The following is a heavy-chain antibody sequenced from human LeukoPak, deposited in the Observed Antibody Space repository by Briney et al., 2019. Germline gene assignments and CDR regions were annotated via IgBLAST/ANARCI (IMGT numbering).Heavy chain of an antibody. Sequence: SETLSLTCTVFGGSISSGAYYWSWIRQPPGKGLEWIGYIYYSGITYYNPSLKSRVTISVDTPKNQLSLKLNSVTAADTAVYYCSRLVSSSSIQDAFDIWGQGTMVTVSS. CDR2: IYYSGIT. CDR1: GGSISSGAYY. J-gene: IGHJ3*02. CDR3: SRLVSSSSIQDAFDI. D-gene: IGHD6-6*01. V-gene: IGHV4-30-4*01.